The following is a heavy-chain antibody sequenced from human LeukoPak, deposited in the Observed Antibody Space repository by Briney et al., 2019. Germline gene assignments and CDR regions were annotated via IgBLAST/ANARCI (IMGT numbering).Heavy chain of an antibody. CDR2: ISSSSSYI. CDR1: GFTFSSYS. V-gene: IGHV3-21*01. CDR3: ARDSRYSSSWYAVYYFDY. Sequence: GGSLRLSCAASGFTFSSYSMNWVRQAPGKGLEWVSSISSSSSYIYYADSVKGRFTISRDNAKNSLYLQMNSLRAEDTAVYCCARDSRYSSSWYAVYYFDYWAREPWSPSPQ. J-gene: IGHJ4*02. D-gene: IGHD6-13*01.